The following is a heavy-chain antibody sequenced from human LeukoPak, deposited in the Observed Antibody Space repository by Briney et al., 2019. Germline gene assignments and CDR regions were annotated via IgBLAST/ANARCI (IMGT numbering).Heavy chain of an antibody. CDR2: IKQERGQE. J-gene: IGHJ5*02. CDR1: GLTVSNHW. Sequence: GGSLRLSCVASGLTVSNHWMSWVRQAPGKGLEWVANIKQERGQEYYVDSVKGRFTISKDSAKNSLYLQMNSLRVEDTAMYYCASLDTAKQPLANHWGQGTLVTVSS. V-gene: IGHV3-7*03. CDR3: ASLDTAKQPLANH. D-gene: IGHD5-18*01.